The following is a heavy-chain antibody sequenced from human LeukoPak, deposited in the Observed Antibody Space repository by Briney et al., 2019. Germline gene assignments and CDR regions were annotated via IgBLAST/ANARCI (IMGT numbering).Heavy chain of an antibody. J-gene: IGHJ4*02. Sequence: GRSLRLSCAASGFTFSSYGMHWVRQAPGKGLEWVAVIWYDGSNKYYADSVKGRFTISRDNSKNTLYLQMNSLRAEDTALYYCTGLGGNYFDYWGQGTLVTVSS. D-gene: IGHD3-16*01. CDR2: IWYDGSNK. CDR1: GFTFSSYG. CDR3: TGLGGNYFDY. V-gene: IGHV3-33*01.